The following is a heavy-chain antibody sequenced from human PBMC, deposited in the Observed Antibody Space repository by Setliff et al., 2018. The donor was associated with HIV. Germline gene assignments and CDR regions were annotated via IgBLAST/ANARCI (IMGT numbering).Heavy chain of an antibody. D-gene: IGHD1-7*01. Sequence: PSETLSLTCTVSGGSISSYYWSWIRQPPGKGLEWIGEINLSRSTDYNPSLKSRVTISVDTSKNQFSLRLSSVTAADTAVYYCARVRLELRQYWFDSWGQGSPVTVSS. V-gene: IGHV4-34*01. CDR3: ARVRLELRQYWFDS. CDR2: INLSRST. CDR1: GGSISSYY. J-gene: IGHJ5*01.